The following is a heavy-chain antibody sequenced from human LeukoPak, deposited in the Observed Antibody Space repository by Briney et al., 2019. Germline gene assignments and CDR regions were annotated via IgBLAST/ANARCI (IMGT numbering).Heavy chain of an antibody. D-gene: IGHD5-12*01. J-gene: IGHJ4*02. CDR1: GGSISSRSYY. CDR3: VRGYGGYPDY. Sequence: TSETLSLTCTVSGGSISSRSYYWGWIRQPPEKGLEWIGEINHSGTTNYNPSLKSRVTISVDTSNNQFSLKLSSVTAADTAVYYCVRGYGGYPDYWGQGTLVTVSS. CDR2: INHSGTT. V-gene: IGHV4-39*07.